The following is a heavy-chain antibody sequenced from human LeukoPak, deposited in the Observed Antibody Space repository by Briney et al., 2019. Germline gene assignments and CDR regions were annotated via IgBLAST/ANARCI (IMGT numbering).Heavy chain of an antibody. CDR1: GGSISSYY. J-gene: IGHJ4*02. CDR2: IYYSGST. CDR3: ARHSGYSSSWYAY. Sequence: SETLSLACTVSGGSISSYYWSWIRQPPGKGLEWIGYIYYSGSTNYNPSLKSRVTISVDTSKNQFPLKLSSVTAADTAVYYCARHSGYSSSWYAYWGQGTLVTVSS. D-gene: IGHD6-13*01. V-gene: IGHV4-59*08.